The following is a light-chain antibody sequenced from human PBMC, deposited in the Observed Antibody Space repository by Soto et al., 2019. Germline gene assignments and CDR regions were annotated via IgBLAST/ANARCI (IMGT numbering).Light chain of an antibody. CDR1: QSVSSSY. J-gene: IGKJ2*01. CDR3: QQYGSSPYT. Sequence: EIVLTQSPGTLSLSPGERATLSCRASQSVSSSYLAWYLQKPGQAPRLLIYDASSRATGIPDRFSGSGSGTDFTLTISRLEPEDFAVYYCQQYGSSPYTFGRGTKLEIK. CDR2: DAS. V-gene: IGKV3-20*01.